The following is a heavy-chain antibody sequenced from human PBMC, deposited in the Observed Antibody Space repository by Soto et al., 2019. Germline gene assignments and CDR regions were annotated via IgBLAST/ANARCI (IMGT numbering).Heavy chain of an antibody. D-gene: IGHD3-10*01. V-gene: IGHV4-38-2*02. CDR3: ARDPNYYYNNRDYVEY. CDR1: GFSINSGGF. J-gene: IGHJ4*02. Sequence: SETLSLTCAVSGFSINSGGFWGWIRQPPGKGLEWIGSVFHSGTAYYNPSLKSRVIISVDTSKNQFSLDLDSVTAADTAVYFCARDPNYYYNNRDYVEYWGRGILVTVSS. CDR2: VFHSGTA.